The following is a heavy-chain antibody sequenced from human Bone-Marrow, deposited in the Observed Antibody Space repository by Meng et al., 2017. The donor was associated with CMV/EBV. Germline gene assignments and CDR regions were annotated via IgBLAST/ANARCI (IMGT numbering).Heavy chain of an antibody. CDR1: GFTFSSYG. Sequence: GGSLRLSCAASGFTFSSYGMHWVRQAPGKGLEWVAFIRYDGRNKYYADSVKGRFTISRDNSKNTLYLQMNSLRAEDRAVYYCAKMSQYSTNYYYYYVMDVWGQGTTVTLSS. CDR3: AKMSQYSTNYYYYYVMDV. CDR2: IRYDGRNK. D-gene: IGHD6-6*01. V-gene: IGHV3-30*02. J-gene: IGHJ6*02.